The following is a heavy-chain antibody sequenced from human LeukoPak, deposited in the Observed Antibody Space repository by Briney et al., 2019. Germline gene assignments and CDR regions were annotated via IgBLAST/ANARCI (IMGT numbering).Heavy chain of an antibody. CDR2: IYTSGSS. D-gene: IGHD2-15*01. CDR1: GGSISNYY. Sequence: KLSETLSLTCTVSGGSISNYYWSWIRHPAGKGLEWIGRIYTSGSSNYNPSLKSRVTMSVDTSKNQFSLKLSSVTAADTAVYYCARSVEGYCSGGSCYSYYYYMDVWGKGTTVTVSS. V-gene: IGHV4-4*07. J-gene: IGHJ6*03. CDR3: ARSVEGYCSGGSCYSYYYYMDV.